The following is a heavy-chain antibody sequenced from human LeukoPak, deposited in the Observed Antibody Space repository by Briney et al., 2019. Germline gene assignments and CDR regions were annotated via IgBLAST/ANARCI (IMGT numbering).Heavy chain of an antibody. J-gene: IGHJ5*02. CDR2: IYNSGSP. CDR1: GGSISSYY. Sequence: SETLSLTCTVSGGSISSYYWSWIRQPPGKGLEWIGYIYNSGSPNYNPSLKSRVTMSVGTSKNQFSLKLSSVTAADTAVYYCAKDLYYYDTNAYYFDWFDPWGQGTLVTVSS. V-gene: IGHV4-59*01. CDR3: AKDLYYYDTNAYYFDWFDP. D-gene: IGHD3-22*01.